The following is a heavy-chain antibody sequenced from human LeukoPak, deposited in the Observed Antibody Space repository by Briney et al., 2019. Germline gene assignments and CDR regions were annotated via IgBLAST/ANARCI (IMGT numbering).Heavy chain of an antibody. J-gene: IGHJ6*03. D-gene: IGHD1-26*01. V-gene: IGHV3-21*06. Sequence: PGGSLRLSCAASGFTFSTYNMNWVRQAPGKGLEWVSSITSSSSYIYYADSVKGRFTISRDNAKNSLYLQMDSLRVEDTAEYYCARDPYSGNYGAYYYYYMDVWGKGTTVTVSS. CDR1: GFTFSTYN. CDR2: ITSSSSYI. CDR3: ARDPYSGNYGAYYYYYMDV.